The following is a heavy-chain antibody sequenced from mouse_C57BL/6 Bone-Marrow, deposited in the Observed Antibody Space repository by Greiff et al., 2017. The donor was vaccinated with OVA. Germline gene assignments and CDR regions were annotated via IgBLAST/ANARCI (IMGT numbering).Heavy chain of an antibody. CDR2: ISDGGGYT. V-gene: IGHV5-4*03. CDR1: GFTFSGYA. J-gene: IGHJ3*01. Sequence: EVKVVESGGGLVKPGGSLKLSCAASGFTFSGYAMSWVRQTPEKRLEWVATISDGGGYTYYPDNVKGRFTISRDNAKNNLYLQMSHLKSEDTAMYYCARGPLYDDYTWFAYWGQGTLVTVSA. D-gene: IGHD2-4*01. CDR3: ARGPLYDDYTWFAY.